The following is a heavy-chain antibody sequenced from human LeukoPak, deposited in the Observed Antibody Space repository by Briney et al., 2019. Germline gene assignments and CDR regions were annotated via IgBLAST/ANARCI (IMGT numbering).Heavy chain of an antibody. Sequence: GRSLRLSCAASGFTFSSYAMHWVRQAPGKGLEWVAVISYDGSNKYYADSVKGRFTISRDNSKNTLYLQMNSLRAEDTAVYYCARVDRYCSGGSCFARSHNFDYWGQGTLVTVSS. CDR3: ARVDRYCSGGSCFARSHNFDY. CDR1: GFTFSSYA. J-gene: IGHJ4*02. D-gene: IGHD2-15*01. V-gene: IGHV3-30*04. CDR2: ISYDGSNK.